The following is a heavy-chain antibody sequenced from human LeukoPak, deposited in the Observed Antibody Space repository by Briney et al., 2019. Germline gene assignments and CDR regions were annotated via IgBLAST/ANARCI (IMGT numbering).Heavy chain of an antibody. J-gene: IGHJ4*02. Sequence: PGGSLRLSCAASGFTFSNYAMHWVRQAPGKGLEWVAVISYDGSNKYYADSVKGRFTISRDNSKNTLYLQMNSLRAEDTAVYYCARDQISAAGTDYWGQGTLVTVSS. CDR3: ARDQISAAGTDY. D-gene: IGHD6-13*01. V-gene: IGHV3-30*12. CDR1: GFTFSNYA. CDR2: ISYDGSNK.